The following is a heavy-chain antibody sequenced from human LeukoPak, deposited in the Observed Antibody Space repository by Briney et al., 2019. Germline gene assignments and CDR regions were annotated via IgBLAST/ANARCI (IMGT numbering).Heavy chain of an antibody. CDR3: AKVSPTTLYDSRGWFDP. V-gene: IGHV3-23*01. Sequence: AGGSLRLSCAASGFPFSSYVMSWVRQAPGKGLEWVSGISGSGGSTYYAGSVKGRFTISRDNSNNTLYLQMNSLRAEDTALYYCAKVSPTTLYDSRGWFDPWGQGTLVTVSS. CDR2: ISGSGGST. CDR1: GFPFSSYV. D-gene: IGHD3-3*01. J-gene: IGHJ5*02.